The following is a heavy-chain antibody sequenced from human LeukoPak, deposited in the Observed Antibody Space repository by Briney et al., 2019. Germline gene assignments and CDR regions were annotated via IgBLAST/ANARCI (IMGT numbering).Heavy chain of an antibody. CDR3: ANRCSSTSCQNAFDI. CDR1: GFTFSSSW. J-gene: IGHJ3*02. Sequence: GGSLRLSCVASGFTFSSSWMTWVRQAPGKGLEWVSGISWNSGSIGYADSVKGRFTISRDNAKNSLYLQMNSLRAEDTALYYCANRCSSTSCQNAFDIWGQGTMVTVSS. CDR2: ISWNSGSI. D-gene: IGHD2-2*01. V-gene: IGHV3-9*01.